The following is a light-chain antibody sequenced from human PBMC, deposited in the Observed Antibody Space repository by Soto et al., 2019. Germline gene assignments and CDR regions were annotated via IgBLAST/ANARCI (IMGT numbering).Light chain of an antibody. V-gene: IGLV2-11*01. CDR3: SSYAGNYTLD. J-gene: IGLJ2*01. CDR1: STDVGGYNS. CDR2: DVN. Sequence: QSALTQPASVSGSPGQSITISCTGTSTDVGGYNSVSWYQQHPGKAPKLMIYDVNKRPSGVPDRFSGSMSGNTASLTISGLQADDEADYHCSSYAGNYTLDFGGGTKLTVL.